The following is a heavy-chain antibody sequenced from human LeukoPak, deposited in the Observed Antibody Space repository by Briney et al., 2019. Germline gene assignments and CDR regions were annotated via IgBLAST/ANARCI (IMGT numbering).Heavy chain of an antibody. V-gene: IGHV3-23*01. D-gene: IGHD5-24*01. CDR1: GFIFSSHG. CDR3: AKGGRRDGYDDFDY. Sequence: GGSLRLSCAASGFIFSSHGMSWVRQAPGKGLEWVSAISGSGGSTHYADSVKGRFTISRDNSKNTLYLQMNSLRAEDTAVYYCAKGGRRDGYDDFDYWGQGTLVTVSS. CDR2: ISGSGGST. J-gene: IGHJ4*02.